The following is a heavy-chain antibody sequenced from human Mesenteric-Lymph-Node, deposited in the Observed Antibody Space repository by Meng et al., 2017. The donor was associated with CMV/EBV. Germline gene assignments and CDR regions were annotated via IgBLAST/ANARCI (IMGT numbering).Heavy chain of an antibody. CDR2: ISHSGGDT. Sequence: GGSLRLSCAASGFTFSSYAMGWVRQAPGRGLEWVSVISHSGGDTYYADSVKGRFTISRDNSKNTLYLQIYSLRAEDTAVYYCAKDLGSGASPYYFDYWGQGTLVTVSS. CDR3: AKDLGSGASPYYFDY. J-gene: IGHJ4*02. D-gene: IGHD2-15*01. V-gene: IGHV3-23*01. CDR1: GFTFSSYA.